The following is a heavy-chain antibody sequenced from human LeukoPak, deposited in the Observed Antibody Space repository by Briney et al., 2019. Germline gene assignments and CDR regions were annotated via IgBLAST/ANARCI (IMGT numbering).Heavy chain of an antibody. Sequence: SETLSLTCTVSGGSISSYYWSWIRQPPGKGLEWIGYIYYSGSTNYNPSLKSRVTKSVDTSKNQFPLKLSSVTAAETAVYYCARAPHRYYYIDYWGQGTLVTVSS. D-gene: IGHD3-10*01. J-gene: IGHJ4*02. CDR2: IYYSGST. CDR1: GGSISSYY. CDR3: ARAPHRYYYIDY. V-gene: IGHV4-59*01.